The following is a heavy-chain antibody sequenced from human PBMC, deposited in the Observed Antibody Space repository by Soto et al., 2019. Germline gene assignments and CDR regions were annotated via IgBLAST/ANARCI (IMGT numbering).Heavy chain of an antibody. V-gene: IGHV3-15*01. CDR1: GSTFSHAW. CDR2: VKSKAAGGTT. J-gene: IGHJ5*02. CDR3: TTLGFDP. Sequence: EVQLVESGGGLVTPGGSLRLSCAASGSTFSHAWMSWVRQVPGKGLEWVARVKSKAAGGTTDYAAPVKGRFTISRDDSKNTLYLQMNSLKTVDTAVYYCTTLGFDPWGQGTLVTVSS.